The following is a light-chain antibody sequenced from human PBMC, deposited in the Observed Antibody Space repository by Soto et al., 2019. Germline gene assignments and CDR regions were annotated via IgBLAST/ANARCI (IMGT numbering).Light chain of an antibody. CDR1: QPINTY. V-gene: IGKV1-39*01. Sequence: DILLTQSPSSLSASVGDRVTITCRASQPINTYLNWYQHKPGKAPKLLIYAASNLQAGVPTRFSGSGSATEFTLTISSLQPEDFATYCCQQSYGTPMWTFGQGTKVEMK. CDR3: QQSYGTPMWT. CDR2: AAS. J-gene: IGKJ1*01.